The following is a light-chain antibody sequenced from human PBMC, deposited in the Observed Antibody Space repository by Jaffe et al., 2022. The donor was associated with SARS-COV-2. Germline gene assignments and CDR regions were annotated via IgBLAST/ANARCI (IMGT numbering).Light chain of an antibody. CDR3: QQSYIMPLT. CDR2: AAS. Sequence: DIQMTQSPSSLSASVGDRVTITCRASQRISTYLNWYQQKPGKAPKLLIYAASSLQSGVPFGFSGSGSGTDFTLTISSLQPEDVATYYCQQSYIMPLTFGGGTKVEIK. J-gene: IGKJ4*01. CDR1: QRISTY. V-gene: IGKV1-39*01.